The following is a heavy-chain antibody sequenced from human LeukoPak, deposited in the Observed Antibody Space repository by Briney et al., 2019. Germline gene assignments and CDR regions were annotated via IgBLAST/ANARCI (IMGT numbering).Heavy chain of an antibody. J-gene: IGHJ4*02. CDR3: ARGRGSPYGDYGPVDY. D-gene: IGHD4-17*01. CDR2: MNPNTGNI. Sequence: GASVKVSCKASGYTFTNYDINWVRQASGQGLEWMGWMNPNTGNIVYAQKFHGRVTISRDTSMGTAYMELSSLRSEDTAVYYCARGRGSPYGDYGPVDYWGQGTLVTVSS. V-gene: IGHV1-8*03. CDR1: GYTFTNYD.